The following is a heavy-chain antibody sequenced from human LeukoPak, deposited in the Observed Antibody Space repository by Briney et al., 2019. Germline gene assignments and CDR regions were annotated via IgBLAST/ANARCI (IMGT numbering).Heavy chain of an antibody. J-gene: IGHJ3*02. D-gene: IGHD5-12*01. V-gene: IGHV3-7*01. CDR3: ARVGYVAAFDI. CDR1: GFTFSSYW. CDR2: IKQDGSEK. Sequence: GXSLRLSCAASGFTFSSYWMSWVRQAPGKGMEWVANIKQDGSEKYYVDSVKGRFTISRDNAKNSLYLQMNSLRAEDTAVYYCARVGYVAAFDIWGQGTMVTVSS.